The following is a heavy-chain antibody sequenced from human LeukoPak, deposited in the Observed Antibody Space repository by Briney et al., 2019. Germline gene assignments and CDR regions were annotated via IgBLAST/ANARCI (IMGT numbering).Heavy chain of an antibody. CDR1: GFTFSSYA. V-gene: IGHV3-30*18. D-gene: IGHD3-22*01. CDR2: ISFDGSGQ. Sequence: GGSLRLSCAASGFTFSSYAMHWVRQAPGKGLEWVTLISFDGSGQYYGDSVKGRFTISRDNSKNTLFLQMSSLRAEDTALYYCAKDWGDYSDSTGYYHLGAFDVWGQGTMVTVSS. CDR3: AKDWGDYSDSTGYYHLGAFDV. J-gene: IGHJ3*01.